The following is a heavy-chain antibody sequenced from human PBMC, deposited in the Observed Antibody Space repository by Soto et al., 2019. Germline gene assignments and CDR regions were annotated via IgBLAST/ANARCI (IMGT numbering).Heavy chain of an antibody. CDR1: GYTFTSYG. J-gene: IGHJ4*02. CDR3: AIAMITFGGVIANDY. D-gene: IGHD3-16*02. V-gene: IGHV1-18*01. CDR2: ISAYNGNT. Sequence: ASVKVSCKASGYTFTSYGISWVRQAPGQGLEWMGWISAYNGNTNYAQKLQGRVTMTTDTSTSTAYMELRSLRSDDTAVYYCAIAMITFGGVIANDYWGMGTRVTVSS.